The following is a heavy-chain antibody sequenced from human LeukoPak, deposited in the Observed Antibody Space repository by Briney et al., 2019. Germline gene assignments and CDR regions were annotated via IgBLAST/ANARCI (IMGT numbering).Heavy chain of an antibody. Sequence: GGSLRLSCAASGFTFSSYAMSWVRQAPGKGLEWVSAISGSGGSTYYADSVKGRFTISRDNSKNTLYLQMNSLRAEDTAVYYCAKDLESRTVGGEGSVSYWGQGTLVTVSS. CDR3: AKDLESRTVGGEGSVSY. CDR2: ISGSGGST. J-gene: IGHJ4*02. V-gene: IGHV3-23*01. CDR1: GFTFSSYA. D-gene: IGHD1-14*01.